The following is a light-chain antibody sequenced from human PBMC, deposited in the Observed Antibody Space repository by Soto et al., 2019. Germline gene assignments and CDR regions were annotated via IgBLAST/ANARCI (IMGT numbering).Light chain of an antibody. CDR2: GAS. CDR3: QQYDSLAQCT. Sequence: DIQMTQSPSSLSASVGDRVTITCQASQDINNYLNWYQQKPGKAPKLLIYGASNLETGVPSRFSGGGYGTHFTFTIPSLQPEDFATYYCQQYDSLAQCTFGGGTKVEIE. V-gene: IGKV1-33*01. CDR1: QDINNY. J-gene: IGKJ4*01.